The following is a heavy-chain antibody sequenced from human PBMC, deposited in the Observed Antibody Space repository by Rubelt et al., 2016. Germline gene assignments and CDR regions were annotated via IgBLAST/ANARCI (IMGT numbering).Heavy chain of an antibody. CDR3: ARTKTVEMATIPLAY. V-gene: IGHV1-46*01. J-gene: IGHJ4*02. CDR2: INPSGGST. Sequence: QVQLVQSGAEVKKPGSSVKVSCKASGGTFSSYAISWVRQAPGQGLEWMGIINPSGGSTSYAQKFQGRGTMTRDTATSTVYMELSSLRSEDTAVYYCARTKTVEMATIPLAYWGQGTLVTVSS. D-gene: IGHD5-24*01. CDR1: GGTFSSYA.